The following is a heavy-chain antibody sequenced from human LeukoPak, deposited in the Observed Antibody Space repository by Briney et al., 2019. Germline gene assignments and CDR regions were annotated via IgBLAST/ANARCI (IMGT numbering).Heavy chain of an antibody. Sequence: GGSLRLSCAASGFTLSSNWMNWVRQAPGKGLEWVAIIKPDGSEKYYADSVRGRVTTSRDNTKNSLLLQMNSLRVEDSGVYYCARAGTGKWQWYLIDYWGQGILVTVSS. CDR1: GFTLSSNW. D-gene: IGHD6-19*01. V-gene: IGHV3-7*01. CDR2: IKPDGSEK. CDR3: ARAGTGKWQWYLIDY. J-gene: IGHJ4*01.